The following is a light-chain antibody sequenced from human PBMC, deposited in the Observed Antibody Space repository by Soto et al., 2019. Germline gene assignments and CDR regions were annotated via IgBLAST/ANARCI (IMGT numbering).Light chain of an antibody. CDR2: EVN. V-gene: IGLV2-8*01. CDR3: SSYAGINNLGV. Sequence: QSALTQPPSASGSPGQSVTISCTGNSSDVGGYKYVSWYQQHPGKAPKLMIFEVNKRPSGVPDRFSGSKSGNTASLTVSGLQDEDEADYYCSSYAGINNLGVFGTGTKLTVL. CDR1: SSDVGGYKY. J-gene: IGLJ1*01.